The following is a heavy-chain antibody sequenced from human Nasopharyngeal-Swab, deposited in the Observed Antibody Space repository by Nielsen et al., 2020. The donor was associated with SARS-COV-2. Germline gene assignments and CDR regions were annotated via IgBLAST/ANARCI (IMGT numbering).Heavy chain of an antibody. CDR1: GFTFSSSA. V-gene: IGHV3-23*01. D-gene: IGHD1-26*01. J-gene: IGHJ4*01. CDR3: AKYWGSGSYEAFCDY. CDR2: IGSGGNT. Sequence: GESLKISCAASGFTFSSSAISWVRQAPGMGLEWVSTIGSGGNTIYAESVKGRFTISRDNSKNTVYLQMNSLRAEDTAVYYCAKYWGSGSYEAFCDYWGHGALVTVSS.